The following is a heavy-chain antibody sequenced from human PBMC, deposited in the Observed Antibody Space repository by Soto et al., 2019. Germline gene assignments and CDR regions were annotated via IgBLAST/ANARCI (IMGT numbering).Heavy chain of an antibody. D-gene: IGHD1-26*01. Sequence: ASETLSLTCTVSGGSVSSGSYYWSWIRQPPGKGLEWIGYIYYSGSTNYTPSLKSRVTISVDTSKNQFSLRLSSVTAADTAVYYCASLSGRISRDYWGQGTLVTVSS. CDR2: IYYSGST. CDR3: ASLSGRISRDY. V-gene: IGHV4-61*01. CDR1: GGSVSSGSYY. J-gene: IGHJ4*02.